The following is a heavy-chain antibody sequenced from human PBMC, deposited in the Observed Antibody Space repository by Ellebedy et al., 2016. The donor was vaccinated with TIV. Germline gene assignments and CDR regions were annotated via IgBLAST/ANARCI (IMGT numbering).Heavy chain of an antibody. J-gene: IGHJ4*02. CDR1: GFIFSDYS. V-gene: IGHV3-48*04. CDR3: AGNAYCTGGSCLDY. CDR2: ISSSSGTI. D-gene: IGHD2-15*01. Sequence: GESLKISCAGSGFIFSDYSMNWVRQAPGKGLEWVSYISSSSGTIYYADSVKGRFTISRDNAKNSLFLQINSLRAEDTGVYYCAGNAYCTGGSCLDYWGRGTLVTVSS.